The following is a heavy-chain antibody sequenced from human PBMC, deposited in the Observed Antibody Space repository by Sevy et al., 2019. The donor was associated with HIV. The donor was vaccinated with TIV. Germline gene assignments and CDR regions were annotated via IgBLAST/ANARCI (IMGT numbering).Heavy chain of an antibody. V-gene: IGHV3-49*03. Sequence: GGSLRLSCTTSGFTFGDYVMNWFRQAPGKGLEWVGFIRSKAYGGTTEYAACVKGRFTISRDDSKSIAYLQMTSLKTEDKAVYLCTGSSPVKWFGELFPFDYWGQGSLVTVSS. D-gene: IGHD3-10*01. CDR1: GFTFGDYV. CDR2: IRSKAYGGTT. J-gene: IGHJ4*02. CDR3: TGSSPVKWFGELFPFDY.